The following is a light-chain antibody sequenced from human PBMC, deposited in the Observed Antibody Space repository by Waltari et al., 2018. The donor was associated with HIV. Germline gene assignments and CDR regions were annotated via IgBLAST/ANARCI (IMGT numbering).Light chain of an antibody. Sequence: QSLLPQSPSASGTTGQRVNISCFGTSSTIRRRPVNWYQHLPGPPPKLLIFSNTERPSGVPDRFSGSKSGTSASLAISGLHSQDEADYYCSAWDVTLNGLVFGGGTRLSVL. J-gene: IGLJ2*01. CDR3: SAWDVTLNGLV. CDR2: SNT. CDR1: SSTIRRRP. V-gene: IGLV1-44*01.